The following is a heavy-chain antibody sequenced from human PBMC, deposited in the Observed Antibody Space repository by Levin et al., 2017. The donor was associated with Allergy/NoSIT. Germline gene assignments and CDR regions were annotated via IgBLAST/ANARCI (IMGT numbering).Heavy chain of an antibody. CDR3: ARGAPTVTTRMYFDY. V-gene: IGHV4-59*01. CDR1: DGSISSYY. J-gene: IGHJ4*02. CDR2: IYYSGST. D-gene: IGHD4-17*01. Sequence: PSETLSLTCTVSDGSISSYYWSWIRQPPGKGLEWIGYIYYSGSTNYNPSLKSRVTISVDTSKNQFSLKLSSVTPADTAVYYCARGAPTVTTRMYFDYWGLGTLVTVSS.